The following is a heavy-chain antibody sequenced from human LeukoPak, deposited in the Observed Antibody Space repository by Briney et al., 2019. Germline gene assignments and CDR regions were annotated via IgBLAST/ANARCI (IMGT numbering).Heavy chain of an antibody. J-gene: IGHJ4*02. CDR3: AKDGQWLVRVVLDS. CDR2: ITYNSGTI. CDR1: GFTFRSYA. Sequence: GGSLRLSCAASGFTFRSYAMQWVRQAPGKGLEWVSYITYNSGTIFYADSVKGRFTISRDNAKDSLYLQMSSLRDEDTAVYYCAKDGQWLVRVVLDSWGQGTLVTVSS. D-gene: IGHD6-19*01. V-gene: IGHV3-48*02.